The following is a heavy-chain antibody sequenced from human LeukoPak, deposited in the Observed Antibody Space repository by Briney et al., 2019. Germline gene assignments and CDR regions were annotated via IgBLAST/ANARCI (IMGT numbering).Heavy chain of an antibody. CDR1: GFTFSSYA. D-gene: IGHD2-21*02. J-gene: IGHJ4*02. CDR3: ATEYCGGDCYSGGLDY. Sequence: GGSLRLSCAASGFTFSSYAMHWVRQAPGKGLEWVAVMSYDGSNKYYADSVKGRFTISRDNSKNTLYLQMNSLRAEDTAVYYCATEYCGGDCYSGGLDYWGQGTLVTVSS. CDR2: MSYDGSNK. V-gene: IGHV3-30*04.